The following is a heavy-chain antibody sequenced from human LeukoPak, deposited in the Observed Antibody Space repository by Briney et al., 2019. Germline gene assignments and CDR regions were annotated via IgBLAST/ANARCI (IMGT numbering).Heavy chain of an antibody. D-gene: IGHD3-3*01. CDR3: ARGVAAENWFDP. Sequence: PGGSLRLSCAASGFTVSSNYMSWVRQAPGKGLEWVSIIYSGGSTYYADSVKGRFTISRDNSKNTLYLQMNSLRAEDTAVYYCARGVAAENWFDPWGQGTLVTVSS. CDR2: IYSGGST. V-gene: IGHV3-53*01. CDR1: GFTVSSNY. J-gene: IGHJ5*02.